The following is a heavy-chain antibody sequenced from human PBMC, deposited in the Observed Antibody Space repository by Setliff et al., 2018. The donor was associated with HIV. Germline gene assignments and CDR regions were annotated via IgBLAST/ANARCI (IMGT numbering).Heavy chain of an antibody. D-gene: IGHD3-22*01. CDR1: GGSISSGGYY. Sequence: SETLSLTCTVSGGSISSGGYYWRWIRQHPGKGLEWIGYTYYSGSTYYNPSLKSRATISVDTSTNQFSLKLSSVTAADTAVYYCARTDYYDSSGPEYFQHWGQGTLVTVSS. J-gene: IGHJ1*01. CDR2: TYYSGST. V-gene: IGHV4-31*03. CDR3: ARTDYYDSSGPEYFQH.